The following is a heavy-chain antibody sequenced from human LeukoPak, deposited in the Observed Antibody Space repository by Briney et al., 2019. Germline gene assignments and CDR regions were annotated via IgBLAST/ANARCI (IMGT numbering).Heavy chain of an antibody. CDR1: GFTFSSYN. CDR3: ARDFLTILGAFDI. J-gene: IGHJ3*02. Sequence: PGGSLRLSCAAAGFTFSSYNMNWVRQAPGKRLEWVSSISSSSNYIYYADSVKGRFTISRDNAKNSLYLQMNSLRAEDTAVYYCARDFLTILGAFDIWGQGTMVTVSS. V-gene: IGHV3-21*01. CDR2: ISSSSNYI. D-gene: IGHD3-9*01.